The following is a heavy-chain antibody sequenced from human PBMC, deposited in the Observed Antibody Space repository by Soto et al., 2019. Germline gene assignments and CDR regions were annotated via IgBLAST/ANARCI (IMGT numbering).Heavy chain of an antibody. CDR2: ISGSGGST. D-gene: IGHD3-3*01. V-gene: IGHV3-23*01. CDR1: GFTFSSYA. J-gene: IGHJ3*02. CDR3: AKDGPAYYDFWSGYDAFDI. Sequence: PGGSLILSCAASGFTFSSYAMSWVRQAPGKGLEWVSAISGSGGSTYYADSVKGRFTISRDNSKNTLYLQMNSLRAEDTAVYYCAKDGPAYYDFWSGYDAFDIWGQGTMVTVSS.